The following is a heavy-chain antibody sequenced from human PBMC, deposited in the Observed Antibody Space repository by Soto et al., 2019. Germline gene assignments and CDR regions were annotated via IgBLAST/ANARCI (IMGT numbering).Heavy chain of an antibody. CDR2: INPNSGGT. J-gene: IGHJ5*02. D-gene: IGHD3-10*01. CDR1: GYTFTGYY. Sequence: GASVKVSCKASGYTFTGYYMHWVRQAPGQGLEWMGWINPNSGGTNYAQKFQGRVTMTRDTSISTAYMELSRLRSDDTAVYYCARELGLYRRITMVRGGYWFDPWGQGTLVTVSS. V-gene: IGHV1-2*02. CDR3: ARELGLYRRITMVRGGYWFDP.